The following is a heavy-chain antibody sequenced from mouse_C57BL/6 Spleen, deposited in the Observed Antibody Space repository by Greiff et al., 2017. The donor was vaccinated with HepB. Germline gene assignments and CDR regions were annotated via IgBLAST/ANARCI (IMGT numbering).Heavy chain of an antibody. V-gene: IGHV1-52*01. CDR3: ARRYYGSSYWYFDV. CDR2: IDPSDSVT. J-gene: IGHJ1*03. D-gene: IGHD1-1*01. CDR1: GYTFTSYW. Sequence: QVQLQQPGAELVRPGSSVKLSCKASGYTFTSYWMHWVKQRPIQGLEWIGNIDPSDSVTHYNQKFKDKATLTVDKSSSTAYMQLSSLTSEDSAVYYCARRYYGSSYWYFDVWGTGTTVTVSS.